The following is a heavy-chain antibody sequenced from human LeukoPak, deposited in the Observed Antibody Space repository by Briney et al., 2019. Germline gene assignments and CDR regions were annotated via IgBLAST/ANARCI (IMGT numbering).Heavy chain of an antibody. V-gene: IGHV3-73*01. CDR3: ARGTGTTHY. CDR1: GFTFSGSA. CDR2: IRSKANSYAT. J-gene: IGHJ4*02. Sequence: GGSLRLSCAASGFTFSGSAMHWVRQASGKGLEWVGRIRSKANSYATAYAASVKGRFTISRDNTKNSLYLQMNTLRAEDTAVYYCARGTGTTHYWGQGTLVTVSS. D-gene: IGHD1-1*01.